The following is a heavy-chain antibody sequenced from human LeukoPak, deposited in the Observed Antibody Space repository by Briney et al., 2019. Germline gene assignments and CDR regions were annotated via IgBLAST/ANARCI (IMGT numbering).Heavy chain of an antibody. CDR3: ARGRPYSGGYHLDY. D-gene: IGHD1-26*01. J-gene: IGHJ4*02. CDR1: GGSISSSNW. V-gene: IGHV4-4*02. CDR2: IYHSGST. Sequence: SETLSLTCAVSGGSISSSNWWSWVRQPPGKGLAWIGEIYHSGSTNYNPSLKSRVTMSVDTSKNQFFLKLNSVTAADTAVYYCARGRPYSGGYHLDYWGQGTLVTVSA.